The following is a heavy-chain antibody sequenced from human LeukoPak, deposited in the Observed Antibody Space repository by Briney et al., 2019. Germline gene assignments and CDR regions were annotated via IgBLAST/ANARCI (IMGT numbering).Heavy chain of an antibody. D-gene: IGHD6-13*01. CDR1: GFTFSSYA. J-gene: IGHJ4*02. CDR3: ARRLGIAAAGHFDY. V-gene: IGHV3-30*03. Sequence: PGGSLRLSCAASGFTFSSYAMHWVRQAPGKGLEWVAVISYDGSNKYYADSVKGRFTISRDNSKNTLYLQMNSLRAEDTAVYYCARRLGIAAAGHFDYWGQGTLVTVSS. CDR2: ISYDGSNK.